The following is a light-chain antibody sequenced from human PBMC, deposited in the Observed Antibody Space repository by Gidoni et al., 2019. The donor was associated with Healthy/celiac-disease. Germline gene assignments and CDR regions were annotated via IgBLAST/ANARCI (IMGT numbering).Light chain of an antibody. CDR3: QQYNNWPPLT. Sequence: ELVMTQSPATQSVSPGERATLSCRASQSVSSNLAWYQQTPGQAPRLLIYGASTRATGLPARFSGCGSGTEFTLTIISLQSEDVAVYYCQQYNNWPPLTFGGGTKVEIK. V-gene: IGKV3-15*01. J-gene: IGKJ4*01. CDR2: GAS. CDR1: QSVSSN.